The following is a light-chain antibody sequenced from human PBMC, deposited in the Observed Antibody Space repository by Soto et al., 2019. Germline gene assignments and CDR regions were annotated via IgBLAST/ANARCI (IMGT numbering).Light chain of an antibody. V-gene: IGLV2-14*01. Sequence: QAVVTQPASVSGSPGQSITISCTGTSSDVGGYNYVSWYQQHPGKAPKLMIYEVSNRPSGVSNRFSGSKSDNTASLTISGLQAEDEADYYCSSYTSSSIDYVFGTGTKVTVL. CDR2: EVS. CDR3: SSYTSSSIDYV. J-gene: IGLJ1*01. CDR1: SSDVGGYNY.